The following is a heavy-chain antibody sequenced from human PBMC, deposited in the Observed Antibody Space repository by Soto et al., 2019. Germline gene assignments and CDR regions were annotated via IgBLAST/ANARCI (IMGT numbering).Heavy chain of an antibody. CDR2: ISAYNGNT. V-gene: IGHV1-18*01. Sequence: QVQLVQSGAEVKKPGASVTVSCKASGYTFTSYGISWVRQAPGQGLAWMGWISAYNGNTNYAQKLQGRVTMTTDTSTSRAYMELRILRSDDTAVYYCAIDRAAFGYNLNDMGFDYWGQGTLVTVSS. D-gene: IGHD1-1*01. CDR3: AIDRAAFGYNLNDMGFDY. J-gene: IGHJ4*02. CDR1: GYTFTSYG.